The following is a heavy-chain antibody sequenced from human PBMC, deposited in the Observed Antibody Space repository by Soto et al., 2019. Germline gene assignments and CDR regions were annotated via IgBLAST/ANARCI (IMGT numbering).Heavy chain of an antibody. J-gene: IGHJ6*02. Sequence: EVQLVESGGGLVKPGGSLRLSCEASGFTLTTYTMNWVRQASGKGLEWVSSITSSSGHIYYAESVKGRFTISRDNARNSLYLQMKSLRAEDKAVYYCVRERGPSPFYRIDVWGQGTTVTVS. V-gene: IGHV3-21*02. CDR3: VRERGPSPFYRIDV. CDR2: ITSSSGHI. CDR1: GFTLTTYT.